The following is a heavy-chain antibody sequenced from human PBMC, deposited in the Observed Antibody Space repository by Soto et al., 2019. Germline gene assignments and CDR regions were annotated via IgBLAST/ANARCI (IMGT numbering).Heavy chain of an antibody. CDR2: IIPIFGTA. V-gene: IGHV1-69*13. D-gene: IGHD2-15*01. CDR1: GGTFSSYA. Sequence: GASVKVSCKASGGTFSSYAISWVRQAPGQGLEWMGGIIPIFGTANYAQKLQGRVTITADESTSTAYMELSSLRSEDTAVYYCARGGIVVVVARVYGMDVWGQGTTVTVSS. CDR3: ARGGIVVVVARVYGMDV. J-gene: IGHJ6*02.